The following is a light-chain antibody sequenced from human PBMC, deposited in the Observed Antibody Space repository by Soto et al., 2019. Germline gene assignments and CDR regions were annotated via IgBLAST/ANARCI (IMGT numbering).Light chain of an antibody. CDR2: GAS. CDR3: QQYGSLGT. V-gene: IGKV3-20*01. CDR1: QSVSNNY. J-gene: IGKJ1*01. Sequence: DIVLTQYPSTLSLSHAERATLSCGASQSVSNNYLAWYQQKPGQAPRLLIYGASNRATGIPDRFSGSGSGTDFTLTISRLEPEDFAVYYCQQYGSLGTFGQGTKVDIK.